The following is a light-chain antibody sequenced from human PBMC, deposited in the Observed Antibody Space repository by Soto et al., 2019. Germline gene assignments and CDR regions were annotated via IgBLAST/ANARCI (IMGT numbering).Light chain of an antibody. J-gene: IGLJ1*01. CDR1: SSNIGAGYD. V-gene: IGLV1-40*01. CDR3: QCYDSGLSGYV. CDR2: GNS. Sequence: QSVLTQPPSVSGAPGQRVTISCTGSSSNIGAGYDVHWYQQLPGTAPKLLIYGNSNRPSGVPDRFSGSKSGPSASLPITGLQAEDEADYYCQCYDSGLSGYVFGTGTKVTLL.